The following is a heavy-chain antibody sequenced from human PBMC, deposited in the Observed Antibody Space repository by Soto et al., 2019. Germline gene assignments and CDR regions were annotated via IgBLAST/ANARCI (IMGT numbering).Heavy chain of an antibody. V-gene: IGHV3-23*01. Sequence: GGSLRLSCAASGFTFSSYAMSWVRQAPGKGLEWVSAISGSGGSTYYADSVKGRFTISRDNSKNTLYLQMNSLRAEDTAVYYCALTGTTSGDYYYYGMDVWGQGTTVTVSS. D-gene: IGHD1-20*01. CDR2: ISGSGGST. CDR3: ALTGTTSGDYYYYGMDV. CDR1: GFTFSSYA. J-gene: IGHJ6*02.